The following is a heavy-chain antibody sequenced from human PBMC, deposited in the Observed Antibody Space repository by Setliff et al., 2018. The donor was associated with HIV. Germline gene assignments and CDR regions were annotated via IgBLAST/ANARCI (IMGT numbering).Heavy chain of an antibody. CDR3: ARASYYYDSSGWVDY. J-gene: IGHJ4*02. Sequence: SETLSLTCTVSGGSISSYYWSWIRQPPGKGLEWLGHIYSSGSTNYNPSLKSRVTISVDTSKNQLSLKLYSVTAADTAVYYCARASYYYDSSGWVDYWGQGTLVTVSS. D-gene: IGHD3-22*01. V-gene: IGHV4-4*09. CDR2: IYSSGST. CDR1: GGSISSYY.